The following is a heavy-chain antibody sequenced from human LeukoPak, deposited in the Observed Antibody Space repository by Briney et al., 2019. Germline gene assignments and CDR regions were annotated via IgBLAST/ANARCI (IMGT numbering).Heavy chain of an antibody. CDR2: ITHSGST. Sequence: PSETLSLTCAVYGGSFSGNYWTWIRQPPGKGLEWIGEITHSGSTYYNPSLKSRVTISVDTSKNHFSLKLNSVTAADTAVYYCARAIRVSRGAFDIWGQGTMVTVSS. V-gene: IGHV4-34*01. J-gene: IGHJ3*02. CDR1: GGSFSGNY. CDR3: ARAIRVSRGAFDI.